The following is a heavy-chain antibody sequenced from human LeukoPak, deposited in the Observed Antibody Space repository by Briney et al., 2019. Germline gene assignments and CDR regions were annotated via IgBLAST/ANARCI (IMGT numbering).Heavy chain of an antibody. Sequence: GGSLRLSCAASGFTFSSYGMHWVRQAPGKGLERVAVISYDGSNKYYADSVKGRFTISRDNSKNTLYLQMNSLRAEDTAVYYCAKGLRYCSGGSCSTWGQGTQVTVSS. V-gene: IGHV3-30*18. D-gene: IGHD2-15*01. CDR3: AKGLRYCSGGSCST. J-gene: IGHJ5*02. CDR1: GFTFSSYG. CDR2: ISYDGSNK.